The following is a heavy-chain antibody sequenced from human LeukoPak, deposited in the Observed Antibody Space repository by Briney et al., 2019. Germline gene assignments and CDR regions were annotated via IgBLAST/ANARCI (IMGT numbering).Heavy chain of an antibody. D-gene: IGHD3-16*01. CDR3: ASNPGGGYYFDY. V-gene: IGHV1-18*01. J-gene: IGHJ4*02. Sequence: ASVKVSCKASGYTFTSYGISWVRQAPGQGLEWMGWISAYNGGTNYAQKFQGRVTMTRDTSISTAYMELSRLRSDDTAVYYCASNPGGGYYFDYWGQGTLVAVSS. CDR1: GYTFTSYG. CDR2: ISAYNGGT.